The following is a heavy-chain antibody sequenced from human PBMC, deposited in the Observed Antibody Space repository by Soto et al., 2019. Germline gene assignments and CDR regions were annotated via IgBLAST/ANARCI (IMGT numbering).Heavy chain of an antibody. CDR1: GFTFSSYG. V-gene: IGHV3-30*18. D-gene: IGHD1-26*01. CDR3: AKDRGWDGSYYDY. Sequence: QVQLVESGGGVVQTGRSLRLSCAASGFTFSSYGMHWVRQAPGKGLEWVAVISYDGSNKYYADSVKGRFTISRDNSKNTLYLQMNSLRAEDTAVYYCAKDRGWDGSYYDYWGQGTLVTVSS. J-gene: IGHJ4*02. CDR2: ISYDGSNK.